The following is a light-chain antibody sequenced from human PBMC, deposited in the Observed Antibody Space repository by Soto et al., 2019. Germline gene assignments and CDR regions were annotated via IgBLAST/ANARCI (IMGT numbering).Light chain of an antibody. CDR1: SSDVGTYIF. V-gene: IGLV2-11*01. Sequence: QSALTQPRSVSGSPGQSVTISCTGTSSDVGTYIFVSWYQQPPGKAPNLLIYDANKRPSGVPDRFSGSKSGNTASLTISGLQAEDEADYYCSSYAGTYIRYVFGTGTKVTVL. CDR2: DAN. J-gene: IGLJ1*01. CDR3: SSYAGTYIRYV.